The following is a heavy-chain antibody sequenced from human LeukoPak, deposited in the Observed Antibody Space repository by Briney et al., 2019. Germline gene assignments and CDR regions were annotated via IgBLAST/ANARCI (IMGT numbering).Heavy chain of an antibody. Sequence: SGTLSLTCTVSGGSISSSSYYWGWIRQPPGKGLEWIGSIYYSGSTYYNPSLKSRVTISVDTSKNQFSLKLSSVTAADTAVYYCARPGRSPRYYMDVWGKGTTVTVSS. J-gene: IGHJ6*03. V-gene: IGHV4-39*01. CDR1: GGSISSSSYY. CDR2: IYYSGST. D-gene: IGHD2-15*01. CDR3: ARPGRSPRYYMDV.